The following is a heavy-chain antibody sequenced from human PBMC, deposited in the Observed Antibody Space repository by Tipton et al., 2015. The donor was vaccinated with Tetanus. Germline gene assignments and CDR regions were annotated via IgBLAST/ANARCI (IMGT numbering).Heavy chain of an antibody. V-gene: IGHV3-11*01. Sequence: SLRLSCVASGFTFSDHYMSWIRQAPGKGLEWVSYISSSGKTVHYADPVKGRFSISRDNSKNTVYLQMNSLRGEDTAVYYCAKALGSSAWYGTWGQGTLVTVSS. D-gene: IGHD6-13*01. CDR2: ISSSGKTV. CDR3: AKALGSSAWYGT. J-gene: IGHJ5*02. CDR1: GFTFSDHY.